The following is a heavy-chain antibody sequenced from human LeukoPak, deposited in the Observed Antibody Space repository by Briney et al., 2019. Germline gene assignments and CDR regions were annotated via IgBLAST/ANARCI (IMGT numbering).Heavy chain of an antibody. Sequence: GGSLRLSCAASGFTFSSYDMHWVRQATGKGLEWVSAIGTAGDTYYPGSVKGRFTISRENAKNSLYLQMNSLRAGDTAVYYCARATRGDGLDYWGQGTLVTVSS. CDR2: IGTAGDT. V-gene: IGHV3-13*01. D-gene: IGHD5-24*01. CDR3: ARATRGDGLDY. CDR1: GFTFSSYD. J-gene: IGHJ4*02.